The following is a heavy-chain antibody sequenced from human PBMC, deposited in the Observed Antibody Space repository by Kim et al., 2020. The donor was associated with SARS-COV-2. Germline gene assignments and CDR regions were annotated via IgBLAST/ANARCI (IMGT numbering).Heavy chain of an antibody. CDR1: GFTVSSNY. CDR3: ARDRFSSGSGY. V-gene: IGHV3-53*01. J-gene: IGHJ4*02. D-gene: IGHD6-19*01. CDR2: IYSGGST. Sequence: GGSLRLSCAASGFTVSSNYMSWVRQAPGKGLEWVSVIYSGGSTYYADSVKGRFTISRDNSKNTLYLQMNSLRAEDTAVYYCARDRFSSGSGYWGQGTLVTVSS.